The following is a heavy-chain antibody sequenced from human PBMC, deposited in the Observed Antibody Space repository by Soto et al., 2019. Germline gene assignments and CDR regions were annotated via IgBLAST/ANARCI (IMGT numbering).Heavy chain of an antibody. Sequence: QVQLVQSGAEVKKPGSSVKVSCKASGGTFSSYAISWVRQAPGQGLEWMGGIIPIFGTANYAQKFQGRVTITADKYTSTAYMELSSLRSEDTAVYYCARKRGYSCGYSSDYYYYGMDVWGQGTTVTVSS. V-gene: IGHV1-69*06. CDR3: ARKRGYSCGYSSDYYYYGMDV. J-gene: IGHJ6*02. D-gene: IGHD5-18*01. CDR2: IIPIFGTA. CDR1: GGTFSSYA.